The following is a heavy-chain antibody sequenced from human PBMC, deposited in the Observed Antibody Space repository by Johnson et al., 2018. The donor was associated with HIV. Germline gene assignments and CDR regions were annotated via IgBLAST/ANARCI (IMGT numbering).Heavy chain of an antibody. Sequence: QVQLVESGGGVVQPGRSLRLSCAASGLSFSSYAMHWVRQAPGKGLEWVAVIWFDGSNKYYADSVKGRFTISRDNSKNTLYLQMNSLRAEDTAVYYCARDRSITMIVVVSGAFDIWGQGTMVTVSS. V-gene: IGHV3-33*01. J-gene: IGHJ3*02. CDR2: IWFDGSNK. CDR3: ARDRSITMIVVVSGAFDI. D-gene: IGHD3-22*01. CDR1: GLSFSSYA.